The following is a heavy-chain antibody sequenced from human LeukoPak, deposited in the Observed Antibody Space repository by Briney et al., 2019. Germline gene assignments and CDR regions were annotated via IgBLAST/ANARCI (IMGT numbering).Heavy chain of an antibody. CDR3: ARHSPGLWLLTYFDH. CDR2: VYHSGSA. Sequence: SETLSLTCTVSGGSLSTNTNYWGWIRQPPGKGLEWIGSVYHSGSAYYSPSLKSRVTISVDTSKNQFSLNVNSVTAADTAVYFCARHSPGLWLLTYFDHWGQGALVTVSS. J-gene: IGHJ4*02. V-gene: IGHV4-39*01. CDR1: GGSLSTNTNY. D-gene: IGHD3-22*01.